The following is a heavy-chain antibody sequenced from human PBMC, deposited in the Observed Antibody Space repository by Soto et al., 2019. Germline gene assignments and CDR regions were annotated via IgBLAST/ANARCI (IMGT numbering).Heavy chain of an antibody. CDR3: ARGSDYGDIEDAFDI. Sequence: SETLSLTCAVYGGSFSGYYWSWIRQPPGKGLEWIGEINHSGSTNYNPSLKSRVTISVDTSKNQFSLKLSSVTAADTAVYYCARGSDYGDIEDAFDIWGQGTMVTVSS. CDR1: GGSFSGYY. J-gene: IGHJ3*02. CDR2: INHSGST. D-gene: IGHD4-17*01. V-gene: IGHV4-34*01.